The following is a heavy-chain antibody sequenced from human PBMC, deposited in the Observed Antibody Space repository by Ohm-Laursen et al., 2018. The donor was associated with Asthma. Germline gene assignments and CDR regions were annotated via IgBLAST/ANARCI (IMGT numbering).Heavy chain of an antibody. CDR3: ARGPTITMVQGVMPYYGMDV. Sequence: GASVKVSCKASGYTFTSYDINWVRQATGQRLEWMGWMNPNSGNTGYAQKFQGRVTMTRNTSISTAYMELSSLRSEDTAVYYCARGPTITMVQGVMPYYGMDVWGQGTTVTVSS. J-gene: IGHJ6*02. D-gene: IGHD3-10*01. CDR1: GYTFTSYD. V-gene: IGHV1-8*01. CDR2: MNPNSGNT.